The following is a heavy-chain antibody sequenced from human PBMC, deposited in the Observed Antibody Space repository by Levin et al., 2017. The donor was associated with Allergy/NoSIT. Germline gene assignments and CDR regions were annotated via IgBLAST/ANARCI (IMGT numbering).Heavy chain of an antibody. CDR3: ASDRGGCSSTSCYWFWYLDL. D-gene: IGHD2-2*01. CDR1: GFTFSSYS. Sequence: GESLKISCAASGFTFSSYSMNWVRQAPGKGLEWVSYISSSSSTIYYADSVKGRFTISRDNAKNSLYLQMNSLRAEDTAVYYCASDRGGCSSTSCYWFWYLDLWGRGTLVTVSS. V-gene: IGHV3-48*01. J-gene: IGHJ2*01. CDR2: ISSSSSTI.